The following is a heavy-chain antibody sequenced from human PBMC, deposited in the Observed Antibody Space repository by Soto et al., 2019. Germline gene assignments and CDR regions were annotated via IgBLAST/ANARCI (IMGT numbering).Heavy chain of an antibody. Sequence: QEDLQMSGQGLVKPSETLSLTCAVSSDSLSKSNWWSWVRLPPGKWLEWIGEISDSGGTKYTPSLRGRVAISIDTNNIQLSLNVNSVTAADTAVYYCVRHSGWALGYWGQGTLVTVAS. V-gene: IGHV4-4*02. CDR2: ISDSGGT. J-gene: IGHJ4*02. CDR1: SDSLSKSNW. CDR3: VRHSGWALGY. D-gene: IGHD6-19*01.